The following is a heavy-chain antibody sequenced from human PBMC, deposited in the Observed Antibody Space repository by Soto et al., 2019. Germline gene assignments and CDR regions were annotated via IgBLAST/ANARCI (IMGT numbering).Heavy chain of an antibody. J-gene: IGHJ5*02. D-gene: IGHD3-22*01. V-gene: IGHV4-30-4*01. CDR1: GGSISSGDYY. CDR3: ASLIVANNWFDP. Sequence: TSETLSLTCTVSGGSISSGDYYWSWIRQPPGKGLEWIGYIYYSGSTYYNPSLKSRVTISVDTSKNQFSLKLSSVTAADTAVYYCASLIVANNWFDPWGQGTLVTVSS. CDR2: IYYSGST.